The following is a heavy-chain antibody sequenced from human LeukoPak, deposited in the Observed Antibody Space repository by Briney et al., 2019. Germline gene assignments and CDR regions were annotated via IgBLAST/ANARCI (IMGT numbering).Heavy chain of an antibody. Sequence: GGSLRLSCAASGFTFSSYSMNWVRQAPGKGLEWVSSISSSSSYIYYADSVKGRFTISRDNAKNSLYLQMNSLRAEDTAVYYCARSRIVATRPFDYWGQGTLVTVSS. V-gene: IGHV3-21*01. D-gene: IGHD5-12*01. CDR1: GFTFSSYS. CDR3: ARSRIVATRPFDY. CDR2: ISSSSSYI. J-gene: IGHJ4*02.